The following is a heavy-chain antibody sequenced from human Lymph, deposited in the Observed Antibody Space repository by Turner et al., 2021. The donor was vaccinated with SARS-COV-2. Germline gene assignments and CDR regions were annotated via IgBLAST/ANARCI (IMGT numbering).Heavy chain of an antibody. D-gene: IGHD1-26*01. Sequence: QVQLVQSGAEVKKPGSSVKVSCKASGGTFSSHAISWVRQAPGQGLEGMGGIIPIFGKANYAKKFKGRVTITAEKSTSTAYRELSNLRSEERAVYYGAGAGGGRYFYFDYWGQGTLVTVSS. J-gene: IGHJ4*02. V-gene: IGHV1-69*10. CDR3: AGAGGGRYFYFDY. CDR2: IIPIFGKA. CDR1: GGTFSSHA.